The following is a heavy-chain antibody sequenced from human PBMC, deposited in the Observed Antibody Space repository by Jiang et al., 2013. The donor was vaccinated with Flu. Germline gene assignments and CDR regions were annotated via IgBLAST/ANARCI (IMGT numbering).Heavy chain of an antibody. J-gene: IGHJ4*02. CDR1: GYSFTTYW. D-gene: IGHD5-12*01. CDR3: ARAYSGNFYYFDY. V-gene: IGHV5-51*03. CDR2: IYPGDSDT. Sequence: QLVESGAEVKKPGESLKISCKGSGYSFTTYWDRLGAPDARERLEWMGIIYPGDSDTRYSPSFQGQVTISADKSISTAYLQWSSLKASDTAMYYCARAYSGNFYYFDYWGQGTLVTVSS.